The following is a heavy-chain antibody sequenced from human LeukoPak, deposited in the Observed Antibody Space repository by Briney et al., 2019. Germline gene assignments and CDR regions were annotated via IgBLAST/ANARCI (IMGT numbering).Heavy chain of an antibody. V-gene: IGHV3-11*06. J-gene: IGHJ4*02. CDR2: ISSSSSYI. Sequence: GGSLRLSCAASGFTFSDSYMSWIRQAPGKGLEWVSSISSSSSYIYYADSVKGRFTISRDNAKNSLYLQMNSLRAEDTAVYYCARFALKTPPTDWGQGTLVTVSS. CDR1: GFTFSDSY. CDR3: ARFALKTPPTD.